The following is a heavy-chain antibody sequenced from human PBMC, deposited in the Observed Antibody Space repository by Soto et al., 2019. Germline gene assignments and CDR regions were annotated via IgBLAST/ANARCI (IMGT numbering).Heavy chain of an antibody. CDR1: RETVWSSG. V-gene: IGHV3-30*12. CDR3: ARDLGLYYYGMAV. J-gene: IGHJ6*02. Sequence: LGCAACRETVWSSGVAGSRKAPGKGLEWVAVISCDGSNTNYADSVKGRFTISRDNAKNTLYLQMNSLRAEDTAVYYCARDLGLYYYGMAVWGQGTTVTVSS. CDR2: ISCDGSNT.